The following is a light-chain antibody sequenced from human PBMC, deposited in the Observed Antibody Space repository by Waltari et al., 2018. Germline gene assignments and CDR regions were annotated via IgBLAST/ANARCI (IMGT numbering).Light chain of an antibody. CDR3: QLFNRDSRT. Sequence: DIQLTQSPSTRSASVGDRVTITCRASQSISIWLAWFQQKPGKAPKLLMYKASTLVDGVPSRFSGSGSETEFTLTISSLQPDDFATYYCQLFNRDSRTFGQGTKVEI. V-gene: IGKV1-5*03. CDR2: KAS. J-gene: IGKJ1*01. CDR1: QSISIW.